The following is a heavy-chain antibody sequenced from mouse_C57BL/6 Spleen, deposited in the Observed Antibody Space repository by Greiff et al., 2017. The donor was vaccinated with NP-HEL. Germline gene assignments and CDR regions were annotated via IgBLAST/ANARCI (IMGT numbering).Heavy chain of an antibody. J-gene: IGHJ4*01. V-gene: IGHV1-7*01. Sequence: QVQLQQSGAELAKPGASVKLSCKASGYTFTSYWMHWVKQRPGQGLEWIGYINPSSGYTKYNQKFKDKATLTADKSSSTAYMQLSSLTYEDSAVYYCAKIYYGNYYARDYWGQGTSVTVSS. CDR3: AKIYYGNYYARDY. CDR2: INPSSGYT. D-gene: IGHD2-1*01. CDR1: GYTFTSYW.